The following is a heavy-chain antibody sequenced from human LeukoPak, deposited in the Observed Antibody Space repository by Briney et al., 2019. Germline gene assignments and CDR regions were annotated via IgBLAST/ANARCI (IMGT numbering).Heavy chain of an antibody. J-gene: IGHJ3*02. CDR3: ASEFSTASEGAFDI. Sequence: NPSETLSLTCTVSGGSISTYYWSWIRQPPGKGLEWIGYVYYNGNTNYNPSLKSRVTISLDTSKNQFSLKLSSVTAADTAVYYCASEFSTASEGAFDIWGQGTMVTVSS. V-gene: IGHV4-59*12. D-gene: IGHD3-10*01. CDR2: VYYNGNT. CDR1: GGSISTYY.